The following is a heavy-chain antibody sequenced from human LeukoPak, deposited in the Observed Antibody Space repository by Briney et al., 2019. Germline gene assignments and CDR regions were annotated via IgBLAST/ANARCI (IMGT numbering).Heavy chain of an antibody. CDR3: ARDGGSFSYNMDV. CDR1: GYTFTNSG. CDR2: ISAYNGIT. V-gene: IGHV1-18*01. Sequence: ASVRVSCKTSGYTFTNSGLNWVRQAPGQGLEWMGWISAYNGITNYAQKLQGRVTMTTDTSTSTVLELSSLRSEDTAAYFCARDGGSFSYNMDVWGQGTTVTVSS. D-gene: IGHD1-26*01. J-gene: IGHJ6*02.